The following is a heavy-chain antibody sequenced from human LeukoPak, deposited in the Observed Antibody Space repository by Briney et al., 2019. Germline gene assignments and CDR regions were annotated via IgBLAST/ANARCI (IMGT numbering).Heavy chain of an antibody. CDR3: ARTNPVYGDYDY. D-gene: IGHD4-17*01. V-gene: IGHV3-53*01. CDR1: GFTVTDNY. J-gene: IGHJ4*02. Sequence: GGSLRLSCAVSGFTVTDNYMSWVRQAPGKGLQWVSVVYPDGRTYYADSVKGRFTISRDNSRNTLLLQLNSLRADDTAVYYCARTNPVYGDYDYRGQGTLVTVSS. CDR2: VYPDGRT.